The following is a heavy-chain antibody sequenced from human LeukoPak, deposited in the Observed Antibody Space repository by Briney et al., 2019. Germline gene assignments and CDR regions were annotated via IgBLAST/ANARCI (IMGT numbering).Heavy chain of an antibody. V-gene: IGHV3-9*01. CDR3: AKGYSGYDYDAFDI. CDR2: ISWNSGSI. Sequence: GGSLRLSCAASGFTFDDYAMHWVRHAPGKGLEWVSGISWNSGSIGYADSVKGRFTISRDNAKNSLYLQMNSLRAEDTALYYCAKGYSGYDYDAFDIWGQGTMVTVSS. J-gene: IGHJ3*02. D-gene: IGHD5-12*01. CDR1: GFTFDDYA.